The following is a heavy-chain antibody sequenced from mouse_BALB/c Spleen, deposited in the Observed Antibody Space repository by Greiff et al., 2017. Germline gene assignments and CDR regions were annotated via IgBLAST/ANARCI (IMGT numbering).Heavy chain of an antibody. D-gene: IGHD2-4*01. CDR2: INPYNDGT. V-gene: IGHV1-14*01. Sequence: VQLQQSGPELVKPGASVKMSCKASGYTFTSYVMHWVKQKPGQGLEWIGYINPYNDGTKYNEKFKGKATLTSDKSSSTAYMELSSLTSEDSAVYYGARPEKGPEVDFFAYWGQGTLVTVSA. J-gene: IGHJ3*01. CDR1: GYTFTSYV. CDR3: ARPEKGPEVDFFAY.